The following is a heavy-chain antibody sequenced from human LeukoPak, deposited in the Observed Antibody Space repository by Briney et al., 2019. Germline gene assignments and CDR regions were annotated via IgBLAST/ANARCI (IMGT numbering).Heavy chain of an antibody. Sequence: AETLSLTCTVPGGSISSYYWSWSRQLPGKGLEWSGYIYYSGSTNYNPSLKSRVTISVDTSKNQFSLTLSSVTAADTAVYYCARVGGPFDIWGQGTMVTVSS. CDR2: IYYSGST. CDR3: ARVGGPFDI. CDR1: GGSISSYY. D-gene: IGHD2-15*01. V-gene: IGHV4-59*01. J-gene: IGHJ3*02.